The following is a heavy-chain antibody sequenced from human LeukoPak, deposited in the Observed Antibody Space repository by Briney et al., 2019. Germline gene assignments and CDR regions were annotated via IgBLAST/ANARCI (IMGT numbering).Heavy chain of an antibody. D-gene: IGHD1-26*01. CDR2: IYVDGST. V-gene: IGHV3-66*01. CDR3: AKSDKWEPLRNWFDP. J-gene: IGHJ5*02. Sequence: GGSLRLSCAASGNSVSSNYMSWVRQAPGKGLQWVSVIYVDGSTYYADSVKGRITISRDNSRNTLYLQMNSLRAEDTAVYYCAKSDKWEPLRNWFDPWGQGTLVTVSS. CDR1: GNSVSSNY.